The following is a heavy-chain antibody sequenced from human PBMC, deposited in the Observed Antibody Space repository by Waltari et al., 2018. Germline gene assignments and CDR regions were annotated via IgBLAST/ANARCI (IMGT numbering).Heavy chain of an antibody. J-gene: IGHJ4*02. CDR1: GFTFSSYE. Sequence: EVQLVESGGGLVQPGGSLRLSCAASGFTFSSYEMNWVRQAPGKGLEWVLYISSGGSTIYYADSVKGRFTIARDNAKNSLYLQMNSLRAENTAVYYCASPRIAARRRLFDYWGQGTLVTVSS. CDR2: ISSGGSTI. CDR3: ASPRIAARRRLFDY. V-gene: IGHV3-48*03. D-gene: IGHD6-6*01.